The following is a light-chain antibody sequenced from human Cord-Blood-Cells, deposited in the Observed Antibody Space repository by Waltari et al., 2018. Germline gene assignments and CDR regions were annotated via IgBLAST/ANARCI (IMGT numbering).Light chain of an antibody. J-gene: IGKJ2*01. Sequence: DIQMTQSPSTLSASIVDRVTITCRASQSISSWLAWYQQKPGKAPKLLIYKASSLESGVPSRFSGSGSGTEFTLTISRLQPDDFVTYYCQQYNSYPYTFGQGTKLEIK. CDR3: QQYNSYPYT. V-gene: IGKV1-5*03. CDR2: KAS. CDR1: QSISSW.